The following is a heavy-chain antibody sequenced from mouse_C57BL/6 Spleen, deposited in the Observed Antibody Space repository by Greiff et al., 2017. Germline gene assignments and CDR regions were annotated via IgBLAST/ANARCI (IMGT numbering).Heavy chain of an antibody. CDR3: ASPNWDEGDFDY. CDR1: GYTFTSYW. J-gene: IGHJ2*01. V-gene: IGHV14-3*01. CDR2: IDPANGNT. D-gene: IGHD4-1*01. Sequence: VQLQQPGAELVKPGASVKLSCKASGYTFTSYWMHWVKQRPEQGLEWIGRIDPANGNTKYAPKFQGKATITADTSSNTAYLQLSSLTSEDTAIYYCASPNWDEGDFDYWGQGTTLTVSS.